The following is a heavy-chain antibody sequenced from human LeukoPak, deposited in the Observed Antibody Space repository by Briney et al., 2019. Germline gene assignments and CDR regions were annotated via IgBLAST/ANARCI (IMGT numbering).Heavy chain of an antibody. CDR1: GFTFSSYS. CDR2: ISSSSSYI. CDR3: ARGRGYCSGGSCYGDY. V-gene: IGHV3-21*01. D-gene: IGHD2-15*01. J-gene: IGHJ4*02. Sequence: GSLRLSCAASGFTFSSYSMNWVRQAPGKGLEWVSSISSSSSYIYYADSVKGRFTISRDNAKNSLYLQMNSLRAEDTAVYYCARGRGYCSGGSCYGDYWGQGTLVTVSS.